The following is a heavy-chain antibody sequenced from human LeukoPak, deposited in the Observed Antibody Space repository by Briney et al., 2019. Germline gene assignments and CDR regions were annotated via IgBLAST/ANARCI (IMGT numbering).Heavy chain of an antibody. V-gene: IGHV4-59*01. CDR1: GGSISSYY. Sequence: SETLSLTCTVSGGSISSYYWSWIRQPPGMGLEWIGYIYYSGSTNYNPSLKSRVTISVDTSKNQFSLKLSSVTAADTAVYYCARGGTVTTGDYWGQGTLVTVSS. J-gene: IGHJ4*02. CDR3: ARGGTVTTGDY. D-gene: IGHD4-17*01. CDR2: IYYSGST.